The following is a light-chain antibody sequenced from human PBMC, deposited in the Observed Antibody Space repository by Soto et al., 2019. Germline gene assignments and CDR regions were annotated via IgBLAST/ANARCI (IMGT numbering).Light chain of an antibody. CDR1: SSDVGGFNY. J-gene: IGLJ1*01. Sequence: QSALTQPASVSGSPGQSITISCTGTSSDVGGFNYVSWYQQHPGKAPKLLIFDVYSRPSGISNRFSGSKSGNTASLTISGLQAEDEADYYCSSCTSINTLPYVFXTGPKVTVL. V-gene: IGLV2-14*01. CDR2: DVY. CDR3: SSCTSINTLPYV.